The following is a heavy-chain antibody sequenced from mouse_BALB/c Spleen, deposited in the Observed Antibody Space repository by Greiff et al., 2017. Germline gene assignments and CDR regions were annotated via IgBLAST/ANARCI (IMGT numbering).Heavy chain of an antibody. CDR3: ARDHGSSYDY. J-gene: IGHJ2*01. V-gene: IGHV5-9-4*01. D-gene: IGHD1-1*01. Sequence: EVKLVESGGGLVKPGGSLKLSCAASGFTFSSYAMSWVRQSPEKRLEWVAEISSGGSYTYYPDTVTGRFTISRDNAKNTLYLEMSSLRSEDTAMYYCARDHGSSYDYWGQGTTLTVSS. CDR2: ISSGGSYT. CDR1: GFTFSSYA.